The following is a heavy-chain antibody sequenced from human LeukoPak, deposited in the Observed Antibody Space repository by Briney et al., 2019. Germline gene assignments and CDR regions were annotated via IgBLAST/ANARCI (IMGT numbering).Heavy chain of an antibody. CDR1: GGSFSGYY. Sequence: PSETLSLTCAVYGGSFSGYYWSWIRQPPGKGLEWVGEINHSGSTNYNPSLKSRVTISVDTSKDQFSLKLSSVTAADTAVYYCARPGCGFGVVPSVVVGRPRCYGMDVWGQGTTVTVSS. CDR3: ARPGCGFGVVPSVVVGRPRCYGMDV. V-gene: IGHV4-34*01. D-gene: IGHD3-3*01. J-gene: IGHJ6*02. CDR2: INHSGST.